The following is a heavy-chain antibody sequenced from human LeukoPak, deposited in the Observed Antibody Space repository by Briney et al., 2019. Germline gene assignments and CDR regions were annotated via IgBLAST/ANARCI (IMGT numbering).Heavy chain of an antibody. Sequence: PGGSLRLSCAASGFTFSGFGMNWVRQAPGKGLEWVSSIGSSSSYIYYADSVKGRFTISRDNAKNSLYLQMNSLRAEDTALYYCARDILYDSSGYYLDYWGQGTLVTVSS. CDR1: GFTFSGFG. V-gene: IGHV3-21*04. J-gene: IGHJ4*02. D-gene: IGHD3-22*01. CDR2: IGSSSSYI. CDR3: ARDILYDSSGYYLDY.